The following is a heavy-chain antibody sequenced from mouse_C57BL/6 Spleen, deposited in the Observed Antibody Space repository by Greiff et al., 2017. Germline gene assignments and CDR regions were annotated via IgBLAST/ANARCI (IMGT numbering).Heavy chain of an antibody. V-gene: IGHV1-69*01. D-gene: IGHD1-1*01. CDR3: ARFGNDYGSSGYFDV. CDR2: IDPSDSYT. Sequence: QVQLQQPGAELVMPGASVKLSCKASGYTFTSYWMHWVKQRPGQGLEWIGEIDPSDSYTNYNQKFKGKSTLTVDKSSSTAYMQLSSLTSEDSAVYYCARFGNDYGSSGYFDVWGTGTTVTVSS. CDR1: GYTFTSYW. J-gene: IGHJ1*03.